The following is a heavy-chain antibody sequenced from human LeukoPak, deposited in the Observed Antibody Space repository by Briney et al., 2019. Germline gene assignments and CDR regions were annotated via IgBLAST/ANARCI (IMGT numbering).Heavy chain of an antibody. V-gene: IGHV3-30*03. CDR2: ISYDGSNK. Sequence: GGSLRLSCAASGFTFSIYGMHWVRQAPGKGLEWVAVISYDGSNKYYADSVKGRFTISRDNSKNTLYLQMNSLRAEDTAMYYCARPPTTVTTLYGMDVWGQGTTVTVSS. CDR1: GFTFSIYG. CDR3: ARPPTTVTTLYGMDV. D-gene: IGHD4-17*01. J-gene: IGHJ6*02.